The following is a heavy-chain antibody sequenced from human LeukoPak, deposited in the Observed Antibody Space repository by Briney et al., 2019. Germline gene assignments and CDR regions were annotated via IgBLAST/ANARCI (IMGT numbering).Heavy chain of an antibody. V-gene: IGHV4-59*01. CDR1: GFTFSSYE. Sequence: GSLRLSCAASGFTFSSYEMNWIRQPPGKGLEWIGYIYYSGSTNYNPSLKSRVTISVDTSKNQFSLKLSSVTAADTAVYYCARVEDNYYDSSGYPNWFDPWGQGTLVTVSS. D-gene: IGHD3-22*01. J-gene: IGHJ5*02. CDR2: IYYSGST. CDR3: ARVEDNYYDSSGYPNWFDP.